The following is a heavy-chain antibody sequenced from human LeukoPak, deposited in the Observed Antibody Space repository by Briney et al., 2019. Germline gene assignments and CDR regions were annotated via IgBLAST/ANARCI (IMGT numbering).Heavy chain of an antibody. D-gene: IGHD2-2*01. CDR2: ISGSGSST. V-gene: IGHV3-23*01. CDR3: AEGSLVVDPNWFDP. CDR1: GFTVSSYS. J-gene: IGHJ5*02. Sequence: GGSLRLSCAAPGFTVSSYSMSWVRQAPGKGLEWVSAISGSGSSTYYAESVRGRFTISRDNSKNTLYLQMNSLRAEDTAVYYCAEGSLVVDPNWFDPWGQGTLVTVSS.